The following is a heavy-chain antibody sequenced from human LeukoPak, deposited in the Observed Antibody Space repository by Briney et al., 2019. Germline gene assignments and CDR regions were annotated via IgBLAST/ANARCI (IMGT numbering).Heavy chain of an antibody. CDR3: ARGGIVEAVDGFDI. Sequence: SETLSLTCTVPGGSINSFYWNWIWQPPGKGLEWIGYIYYSGTTNYNPSLKSRVTMSIDPSKNQFSLNLKSVTAADTAVYYCARGGIVEAVDGFDIWGQGTRVIVSS. J-gene: IGHJ3*02. V-gene: IGHV4-59*12. D-gene: IGHD1-26*01. CDR2: IYYSGTT. CDR1: GGSINSFY.